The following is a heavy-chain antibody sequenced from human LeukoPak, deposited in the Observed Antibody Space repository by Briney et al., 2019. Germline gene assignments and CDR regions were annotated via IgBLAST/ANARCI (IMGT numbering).Heavy chain of an antibody. V-gene: IGHV3-7*03. D-gene: IGHD1-26*01. CDR3: AKGATPMNSIWDHFDS. CDR1: GFTFSTYW. J-gene: IGHJ4*02. Sequence: PGGSLRLSCAASGFTFSTYWMSWVRQAPGKGLEWVANIKQDGSEKYYVDSVKGRFTISRDNSKNTLYLQMNSLRAEDTAIYLCAKGATPMNSIWDHFDSGGQGTLVTVSS. CDR2: IKQDGSEK.